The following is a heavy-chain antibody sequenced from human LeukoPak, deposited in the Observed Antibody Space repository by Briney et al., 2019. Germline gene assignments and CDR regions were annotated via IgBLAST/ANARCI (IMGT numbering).Heavy chain of an antibody. CDR2: MNPNSYKT. CDR3: TRGDNGNDY. V-gene: IGHV1-8*01. J-gene: IGHJ4*02. CDR1: GYSFTSYD. Sequence: ASVKVSCKASGYSFTSYDINWVRQATGQGLEWMGHMNPNSYKTGYAQKFQGRVTMTRNTSISTAYMKLSSLRSEDTAVYYCTRGDNGNDYWGQGTLVTVSS. D-gene: IGHD4-17*01.